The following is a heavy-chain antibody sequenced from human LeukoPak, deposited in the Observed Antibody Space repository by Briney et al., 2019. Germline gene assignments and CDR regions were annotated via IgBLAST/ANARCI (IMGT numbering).Heavy chain of an antibody. CDR2: ISSSSSTYI. D-gene: IGHD3-10*01. CDR1: GFTFSSYN. Sequence: PGGSLRLSCAASGFTFSSYNMNWVRQAPGKGLEWVSSISSSSSTYIDYADSVKGRFTISRDNAKNSLYLQMNGLRAEDTAVYYCARPSYETYYYGSGSPNFDYWGQGTLVTVSS. CDR3: ARPSYETYYYGSGSPNFDY. V-gene: IGHV3-21*01. J-gene: IGHJ4*02.